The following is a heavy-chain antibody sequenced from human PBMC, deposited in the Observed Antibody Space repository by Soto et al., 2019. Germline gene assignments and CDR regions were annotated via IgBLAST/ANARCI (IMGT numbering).Heavy chain of an antibody. Sequence: PGGSLRLSCAASGFTFSSYDMHWVRQATGKGLEWVSAIGTAGDTYYPGSVKGRFTISRENAKNSLYLQMNSLRAGDTAVYYCARGVVVGYYDSSGYYPAGGGAFDIWGQGTMVTVSS. CDR1: GFTFSSYD. V-gene: IGHV3-13*01. CDR2: IGTAGDT. J-gene: IGHJ3*02. CDR3: ARGVVVGYYDSSGYYPAGGGAFDI. D-gene: IGHD3-22*01.